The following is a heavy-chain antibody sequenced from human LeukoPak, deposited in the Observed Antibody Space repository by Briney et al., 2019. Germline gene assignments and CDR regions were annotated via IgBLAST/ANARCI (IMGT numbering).Heavy chain of an antibody. CDR3: AKVLSSRAHYYYGMDV. J-gene: IGHJ6*02. D-gene: IGHD6-13*01. V-gene: IGHV3-23*01. Sequence: GGSLRLSCAASGFSFRTYAMSWVRQSPGTGLEWVSVISGSGGNPNYADSVKGRFTISRDNSKNTLYLQMNSLRAEDTAVYYCAKVLSSRAHYYYGMDVWGQGTTVTVSS. CDR1: GFSFRTYA. CDR2: ISGSGGNP.